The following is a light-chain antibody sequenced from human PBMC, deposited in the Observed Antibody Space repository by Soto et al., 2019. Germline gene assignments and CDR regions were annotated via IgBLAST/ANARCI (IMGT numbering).Light chain of an antibody. CDR1: QSINNW. CDR3: QQYNLYGT. J-gene: IGKJ1*01. Sequence: DNQMTQSPSTLSASVGDRVTITCRASQSINNWLAWYQQKPGKAPKLLIYGASSLESGVPARFSGSGSGTEFTLTINSLQPDEFATYLCQQYNLYGTFGQGNQVEIK. CDR2: GAS. V-gene: IGKV1-5*01.